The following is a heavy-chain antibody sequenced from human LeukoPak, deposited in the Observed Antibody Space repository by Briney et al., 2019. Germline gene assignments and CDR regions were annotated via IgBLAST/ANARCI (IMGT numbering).Heavy chain of an antibody. CDR2: IYHSGST. CDR3: ARDPSITGTTGAFDI. D-gene: IGHD1-7*01. V-gene: IGHV4-4*02. Sequence: PSETLSLTCAVSGGSISSSNWWSWVRQPPGKGLEWIGEIYHSGSTNYNPSLKSRVTISVDKSKNQFSLKLSSVTAADTAVHYCARDPSITGTTGAFDIWGQGTMVTVSS. J-gene: IGHJ3*02. CDR1: GGSISSSNW.